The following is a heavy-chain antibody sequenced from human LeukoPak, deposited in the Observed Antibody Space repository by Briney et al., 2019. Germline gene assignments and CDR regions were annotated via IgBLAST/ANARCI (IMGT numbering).Heavy chain of an antibody. Sequence: GASVKVSCKASGYTFSSYYMHWVRQAPGQGLEWMGIINPSGGSTSYAQKFQGRVTMTRDTSTSTVYMELSSLRSEDTAVYYCARARYNWNDEVWNDYWGQGTLVTVSS. CDR1: GYTFSSYY. V-gene: IGHV1-46*01. CDR3: ARARYNWNDEVWNDY. CDR2: INPSGGST. D-gene: IGHD1-1*01. J-gene: IGHJ4*02.